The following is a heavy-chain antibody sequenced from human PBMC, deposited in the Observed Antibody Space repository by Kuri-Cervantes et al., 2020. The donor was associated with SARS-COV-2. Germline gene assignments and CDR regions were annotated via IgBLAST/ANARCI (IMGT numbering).Heavy chain of an antibody. D-gene: IGHD3-10*01. J-gene: IGHJ1*01. CDR1: GFTVSSNY. V-gene: IGHV3-53*01. CDR3: ARAQNPYGSGSYVYFQH. CDR2: IYSGGST. Sequence: GESLKISCAASGFTVSSNYMSWVRQAPGRGLEWVSVIYSGGSTYYADSVKGRFTISRDNAKNSLYLQMNSLRAEDTAVYYCARAQNPYGSGSYVYFQHWGQGTLVTVSS.